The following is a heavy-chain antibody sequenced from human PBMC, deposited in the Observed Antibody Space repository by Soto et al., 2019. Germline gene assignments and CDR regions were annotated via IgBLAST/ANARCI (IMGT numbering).Heavy chain of an antibody. D-gene: IGHD6-19*01. CDR2: IIPIFGTA. Sequence: SVKVSCKASGGTFSSSAISWGRQAPGQGLEWMGGIIPIFGTANYAQKFQGRVTITADESTSTAYMELSSLRSEDTAVYYCARDPGIGTSGDDYWGQGTLVTVSS. CDR3: ARDPGIGTSGDDY. CDR1: GGTFSSSA. J-gene: IGHJ4*02. V-gene: IGHV1-69*13.